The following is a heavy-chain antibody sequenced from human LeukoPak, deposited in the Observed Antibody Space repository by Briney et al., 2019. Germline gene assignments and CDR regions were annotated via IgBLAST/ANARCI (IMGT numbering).Heavy chain of an antibody. CDR1: GYTFTGYY. CDR2: MNPNSGNT. Sequence: ASVKVSCKASGYTFTGYYMHWVRQAPGQGLEWMGWMNPNSGNTGYAQKFQGRVTITRNTSISTAYMELSSLRSEDTAVYYCARSSGWYWITSYYYYMDVWGKGTTVTVSS. V-gene: IGHV1-8*03. J-gene: IGHJ6*03. D-gene: IGHD6-19*01. CDR3: ARSSGWYWITSYYYYMDV.